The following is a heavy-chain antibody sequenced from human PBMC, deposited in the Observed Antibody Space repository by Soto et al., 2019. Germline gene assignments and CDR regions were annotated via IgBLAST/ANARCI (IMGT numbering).Heavy chain of an antibody. V-gene: IGHV4-31*03. J-gene: IGHJ4*02. CDR2: IYYSGST. Sequence: QVQLQESGPGLVKPSQTLSLTCTVSGGSISSGGYYWSWIRQHPGKGLEWIGYIYYSGSTYYNPSLKSRVTISVDTSKNQCSLKLRSVTAADTAVYYCARDHRDDRHFDYWGQGTLVTVSS. D-gene: IGHD3-22*01. CDR3: ARDHRDDRHFDY. CDR1: GGSISSGGYY.